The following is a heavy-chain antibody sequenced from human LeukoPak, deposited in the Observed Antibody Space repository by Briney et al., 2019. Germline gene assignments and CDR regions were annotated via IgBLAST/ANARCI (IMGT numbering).Heavy chain of an antibody. D-gene: IGHD1-26*01. Sequence: GGSLRLSCAVSGLTFKDAWMSWVRQAPGKGLEWVGRLLSEGSGGTAHYAAPVKGRFTISRDDSRNAIFLQMNGLKIDDTGVYYCAHVGSAPWRLTSWGQGTLVTVSS. V-gene: IGHV3-15*01. CDR1: GLTFKDAW. CDR3: AHVGSAPWRLTS. J-gene: IGHJ4*01. CDR2: LLSEGSGGTA.